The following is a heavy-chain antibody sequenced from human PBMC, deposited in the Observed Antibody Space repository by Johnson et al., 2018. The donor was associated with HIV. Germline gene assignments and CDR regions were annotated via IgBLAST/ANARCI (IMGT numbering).Heavy chain of an antibody. CDR2: IGFDGTKS. V-gene: IGHV3-30*02. CDR3: ARDYRGRTVDAFDV. D-gene: IGHD3-16*02. Sequence: QVQLVESGGGVVQPGGSLRLSCAASGFTFSSYGMHWVRQAPGKGLEWVAFIGFDGTKSYYADSLKGRFTISRDNSKNMLDLQMNSLRAGDAAVYYCARDYRGRTVDAFDVWGQGTLVIVSS. J-gene: IGHJ3*01. CDR1: GFTFSSYG.